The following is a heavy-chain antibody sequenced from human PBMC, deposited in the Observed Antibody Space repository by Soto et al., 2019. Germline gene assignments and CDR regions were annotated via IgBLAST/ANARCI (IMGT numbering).Heavy chain of an antibody. J-gene: IGHJ3*02. V-gene: IGHV3-23*01. CDR1: ELTFRGSA. Sequence: CSTAAELTFRGSAMSCISQNPRKGLEWVSAISGSGGSTYYADSVKGRFTISRDNSKNTLYLQMNSLRAEDTAVYYCAKGLYYYDSSGYGPDDAFDIWVQGTMVPVSS. D-gene: IGHD3-22*01. CDR3: AKGLYYYDSSGYGPDDAFDI. CDR2: ISGSGGST.